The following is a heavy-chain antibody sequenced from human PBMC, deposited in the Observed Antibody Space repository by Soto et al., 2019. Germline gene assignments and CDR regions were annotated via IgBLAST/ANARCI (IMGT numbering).Heavy chain of an antibody. Sequence: SETLSLTCAVYGGSFSGYYWSWIRQPPGKGLEWIGEINHSGSTNYNPSLKSRVTISVDTSKNQFSLKLSSVTAADTAVYYCARGKVRGVITPNWFDPWGQGTLVT. D-gene: IGHD3-10*01. CDR3: ARGKVRGVITPNWFDP. J-gene: IGHJ5*02. CDR2: INHSGST. V-gene: IGHV4-34*01. CDR1: GGSFSGYY.